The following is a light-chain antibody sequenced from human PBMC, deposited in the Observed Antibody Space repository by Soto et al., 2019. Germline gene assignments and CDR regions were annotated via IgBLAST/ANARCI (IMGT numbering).Light chain of an antibody. J-gene: IGKJ4*01. V-gene: IGKV3-20*01. CDR1: QSVSSSY. Sequence: EIVLTQSPGTLSLSPGERATLSCRASQSVSSSYLAWYQQKPGQAPRLLIYGASSRATGIPDRFSGSGSGKDFTLTISSLEPEDFAVYYCQQYGSSPPSLTFGGGTKVEIK. CDR3: QQYGSSPPSLT. CDR2: GAS.